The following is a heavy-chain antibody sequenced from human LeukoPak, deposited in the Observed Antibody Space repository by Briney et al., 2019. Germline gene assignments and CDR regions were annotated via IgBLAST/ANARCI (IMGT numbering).Heavy chain of an antibody. CDR1: GFTFTDYY. V-gene: IGHV3-11*06. D-gene: IGHD2-15*01. J-gene: IGHJ4*02. CDR2: ISGSSSYK. Sequence: GGSLRLSCAASGFTFTDYYMNWIRQAPGKGLEWVSSISGSSSYKNYADSVKGRFTISRDNAKNSLYLQLNSLRAEDTAVYYCARDFDSDYYFDYWGQGTLVTVSS. CDR3: ARDFDSDYYFDY.